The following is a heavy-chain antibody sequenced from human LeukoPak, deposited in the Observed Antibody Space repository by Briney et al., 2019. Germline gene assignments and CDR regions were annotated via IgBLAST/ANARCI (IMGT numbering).Heavy chain of an antibody. CDR1: GFTYSRHW. V-gene: IGHV3-7*01. J-gene: IGHJ6*02. CDR2: IKQDGSEK. CDR3: ARDFGYSYGPYYYGMDV. D-gene: IGHD5-18*01. Sequence: PGGSLRLSRAPSGFTYSRHWMSWVPHAPGKGLEGVANIKQDGSEKYCMTSVKGRFTISRDNAMNSLYLQMNSLRAEDTAVYYCARDFGYSYGPYYYGMDVWGQGTTVTVSS.